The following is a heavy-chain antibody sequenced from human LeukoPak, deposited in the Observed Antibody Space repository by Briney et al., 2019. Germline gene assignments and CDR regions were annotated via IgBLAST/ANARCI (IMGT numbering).Heavy chain of an antibody. Sequence: SETLSLTCTVSGGSISSSSYYWGWIRQPPGKGLEWIGSIYYSGSTYYNPSLKSRVTISVDTSKNQFSLKLSSVTAADTAVYYCARDSIVGATQFDYWGQGTLVTVSS. J-gene: IGHJ4*02. V-gene: IGHV4-39*02. D-gene: IGHD1-26*01. CDR3: ARDSIVGATQFDY. CDR1: GGSISSSSYY. CDR2: IYYSGST.